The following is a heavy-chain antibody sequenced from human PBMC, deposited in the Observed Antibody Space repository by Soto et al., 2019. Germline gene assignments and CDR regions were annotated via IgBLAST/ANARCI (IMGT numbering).Heavy chain of an antibody. CDR2: IYYSGST. CDR1: GGSISSGGYY. V-gene: IGHV4-31*03. D-gene: IGHD3-22*01. Sequence: QVQLQESGPGLVKPSQTLSLTCTVSGGSISSGGYYWSWLRQHPGKGLEWIGYIYYSGSTYYNPSLTSRVTRSVDTSKNQFSLKLSSVTAADTAVYYCARGSYYDSCGYYGPWGQGSLVTVS. J-gene: IGHJ5*02. CDR3: ARGSYYDSCGYYGP.